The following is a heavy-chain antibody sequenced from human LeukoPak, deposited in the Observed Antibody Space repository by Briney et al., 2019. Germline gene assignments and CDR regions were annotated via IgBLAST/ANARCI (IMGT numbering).Heavy chain of an antibody. D-gene: IGHD3-3*01. CDR2: INPNSGGT. Sequence: ASVKVSCKASGYTFTGYYMHWVRQAPGQGLEWMGWINPNSGGTNYAQKFQGRVTMTRDTSISTAYMELSRLRSDDTAVYYCARDVLDFWSGYFCGKYYYYYYMDVWGKGTTVTVSS. CDR3: ARDVLDFWSGYFCGKYYYYYYMDV. V-gene: IGHV1-2*02. J-gene: IGHJ6*03. CDR1: GYTFTGYY.